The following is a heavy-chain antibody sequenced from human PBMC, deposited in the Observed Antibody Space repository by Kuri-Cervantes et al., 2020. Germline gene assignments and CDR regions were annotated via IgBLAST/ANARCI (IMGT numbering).Heavy chain of an antibody. CDR3: ARGLGGYGLW. CDR2: ISWNSGSI. Sequence: GGSLRLSCAASGFTFDDYAMHWVRQAPGKGLEWVSGISWNSGSIGYADSVKGRFTISRDNAKNSLYLQMNSLRAEDTALYYCARGLGGYGLWWGQGTLVTVSS. D-gene: IGHD3-16*01. V-gene: IGHV3-9*01. J-gene: IGHJ4*02. CDR1: GFTFDDYA.